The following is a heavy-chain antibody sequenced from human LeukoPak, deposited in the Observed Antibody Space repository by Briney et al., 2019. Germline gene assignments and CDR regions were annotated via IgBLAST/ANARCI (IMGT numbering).Heavy chain of an antibody. CDR1: GGTFSSYA. V-gene: IGHV1-69*06. CDR2: IIPIFGTA. Sequence: ASVKVSCKASGGTFSSYAISWVRQAPGQGLEWMGGIIPIFGTANYAQKFQGRVTITADKSTSTAYMELSSLRSEDTAVYYCAREGYYYDSSGYYYPYYFDYWGQGTLVTVSS. D-gene: IGHD3-22*01. CDR3: AREGYYYDSSGYYYPYYFDY. J-gene: IGHJ4*02.